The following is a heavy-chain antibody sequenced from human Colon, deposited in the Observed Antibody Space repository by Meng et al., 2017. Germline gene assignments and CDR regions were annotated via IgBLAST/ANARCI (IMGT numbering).Heavy chain of an antibody. CDR2: SNTKTGNP. Sequence: QVHLVQSGSEMKRPGASVKITCKTSGYSFSYFAMNWVRQAPGRGLEWMGWSNTKTGNPTYGQGFRGRFVFSLDTSASTAFLEINNLEVGDTAMYYCARGGILSPVGHYDSGPPYYWGQGTLVTVSS. CDR3: ARGGILSPVGHYDSGPPYY. CDR1: GYSFSYFA. J-gene: IGHJ4*02. V-gene: IGHV7-4-1*02. D-gene: IGHD1-14*01.